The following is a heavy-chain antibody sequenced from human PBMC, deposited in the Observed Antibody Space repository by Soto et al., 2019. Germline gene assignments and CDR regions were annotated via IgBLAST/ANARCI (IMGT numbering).Heavy chain of an antibody. CDR2: INHSGST. CDR3: ARVRGEARPPPNXFDP. Sequence: PSETLSLTCAVYGGSFSGYYWSWIRQPPGKGLEWIGEINHSGSTNYNPSLKSRVTISVDTSKNQFSLKLSSVTAADTAVYYCARVRGEARPPPNXFDPWGQGTLVTVSS. J-gene: IGHJ5*02. CDR1: GGSFSGYY. D-gene: IGHD6-6*01. V-gene: IGHV4-34*01.